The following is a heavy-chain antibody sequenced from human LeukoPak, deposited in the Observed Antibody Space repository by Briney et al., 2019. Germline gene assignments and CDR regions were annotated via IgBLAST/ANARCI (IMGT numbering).Heavy chain of an antibody. V-gene: IGHV4-4*02. Sequence: PSETLSLTCAVSGGSISSSNWWGWVRQPPGKGLEWIGEIYHSGSTNYNPSLKSRVTISVDKSKNQFSLKLSSVTAADTAVYYCARVKVTYYYDSSGYPYYFDYWGQGTLVTVSS. CDR1: GGSISSSNW. D-gene: IGHD3-22*01. CDR3: ARVKVTYYYDSSGYPYYFDY. CDR2: IYHSGST. J-gene: IGHJ4*02.